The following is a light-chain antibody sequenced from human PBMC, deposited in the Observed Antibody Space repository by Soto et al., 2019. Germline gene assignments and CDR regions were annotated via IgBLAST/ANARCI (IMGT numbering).Light chain of an antibody. CDR1: SRDVGSYNL. CDR2: EGT. Sequence: QSALTQPAAVSGSPGQSITLSCTGTSRDVGSYNLVSWYQLHPGKAPKLMIYEGTKRPSGVSNRFSGYKSGSTASLTISVLQAADEADYYFCSYACSSIYVVFGGVT. J-gene: IGLJ2*01. CDR3: CSYACSSIYVV. V-gene: IGLV2-23*01.